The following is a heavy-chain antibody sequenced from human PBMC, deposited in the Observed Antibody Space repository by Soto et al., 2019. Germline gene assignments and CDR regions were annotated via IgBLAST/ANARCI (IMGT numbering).Heavy chain of an antibody. CDR1: GGSISSYY. J-gene: IGHJ5*01. Sequence: SETLSLTCTVSGGSISSYYWSWIRQPPGKGLEWIGYIYYSGSTNYNPSLKSRVTISVDTSKNQFSLKLSSVTAADTAVYYCARLGGFYQSLDSWGQGTRVTVSS. D-gene: IGHD3-22*01. CDR2: IYYSGST. CDR3: ARLGGFYQSLDS. V-gene: IGHV4-59*08.